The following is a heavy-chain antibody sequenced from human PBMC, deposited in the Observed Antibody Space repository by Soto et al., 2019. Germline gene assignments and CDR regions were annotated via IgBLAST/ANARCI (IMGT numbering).Heavy chain of an antibody. CDR1: GDSITTNGYY. J-gene: IGHJ4*02. CDR2: VYWTGST. V-gene: IGHV4-39*01. D-gene: IGHD2-8*01. Sequence: PSETLSLTCSVSGDSITTNGYYWGWIRQPPGKGLQWIGNVYWTGSTFSHPSLTSRVFISVDTSKNEFSLRLTSVTAADTAVYYWARSRYTYGLLIDYWGPGTLVTVSS. CDR3: ARSRYTYGLLIDY.